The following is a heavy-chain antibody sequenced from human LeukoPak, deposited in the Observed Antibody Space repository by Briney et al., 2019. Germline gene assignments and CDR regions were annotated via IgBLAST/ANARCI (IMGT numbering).Heavy chain of an antibody. CDR3: AKGGTYSGYDPSYFDY. CDR2: ISGSGGST. V-gene: IGHV3-23*01. J-gene: IGHJ4*02. Sequence: GGSQRLSCAASGFTFSSYAMNWVRQAPGKGLEWVSVISGSGGSTYYADSVKGRFSISRDNSKNTLYLQMNSLRAEDTAVYYCAKGGTYSGYDPSYFDYWGQGTLVTVSS. CDR1: GFTFSSYA. D-gene: IGHD5-12*01.